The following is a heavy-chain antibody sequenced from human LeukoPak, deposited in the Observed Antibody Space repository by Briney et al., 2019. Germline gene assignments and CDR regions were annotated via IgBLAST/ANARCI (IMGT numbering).Heavy chain of an antibody. Sequence: SETLSLTYTVSGGSISSYYWSWIRQPPGKGLEWIGYIYYSGSTNYNPSLKSRVTISVDTSKNQFSLKLSSVTAADTAVYYCAREGYGDYGPDYWGQGTLVTVSS. CDR1: GGSISSYY. J-gene: IGHJ4*02. CDR3: AREGYGDYGPDY. CDR2: IYYSGST. V-gene: IGHV4-59*01. D-gene: IGHD4-17*01.